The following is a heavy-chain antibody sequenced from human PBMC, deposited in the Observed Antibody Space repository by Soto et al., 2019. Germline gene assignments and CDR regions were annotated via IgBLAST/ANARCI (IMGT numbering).Heavy chain of an antibody. D-gene: IGHD1-1*01. V-gene: IGHV4-34*01. J-gene: IGHJ3*02. CDR2: MSHSGGT. CDR1: GGSVSGANYY. Sequence: QVPLQQWGAGLLKPSETLSLTCAVYGGSVSGANYYWSWIRQPPGKGLEWIGEMSHSGGTHFNPSLKSRDTISVDTSTNQFSLKMSSVTAADTALYYCARVERGTATTVVDAFDIWGPGTMVTVSS. CDR3: ARVERGTATTVVDAFDI.